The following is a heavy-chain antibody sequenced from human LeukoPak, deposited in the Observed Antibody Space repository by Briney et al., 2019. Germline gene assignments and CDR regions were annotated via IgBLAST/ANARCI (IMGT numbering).Heavy chain of an antibody. D-gene: IGHD1-20*01. V-gene: IGHV3-48*03. Sequence: PGGSLRLSCAASGFTFNSYEMNWVRQAPGKGLEWVSYISSSGSTIYYADSVKGRFTISRGNAKNSLYLQMNSLRAEDTAVYYCARRGYNWKFDYWGQGTLVTVSS. CDR2: ISSSGSTI. CDR1: GFTFNSYE. J-gene: IGHJ4*02. CDR3: ARRGYNWKFDY.